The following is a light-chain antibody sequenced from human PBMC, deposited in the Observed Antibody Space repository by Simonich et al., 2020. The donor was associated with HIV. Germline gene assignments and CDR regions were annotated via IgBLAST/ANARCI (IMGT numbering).Light chain of an antibody. CDR3: SSYAGSNNLV. Sequence: QSALTQPPSASGSPGQSVTISCTGTSSDVGGYDYVSWHQQHPGKAPKLMIYEVRQRPSGVPDRFSGYKSGNPASLTVSGLQAEDEADYYCSSYAGSNNLVFGGGTKLTVL. CDR1: SSDVGGYDY. V-gene: IGLV2-8*01. J-gene: IGLJ2*01. CDR2: EVR.